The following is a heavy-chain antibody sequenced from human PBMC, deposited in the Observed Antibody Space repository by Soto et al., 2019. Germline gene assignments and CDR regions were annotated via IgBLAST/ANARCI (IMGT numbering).Heavy chain of an antibody. D-gene: IGHD3-22*01. CDR2: ISYDGSNK. Sequence: LRLSCAASGFTFSSYAMHWVRQAPGKGLEWVAVISYDGSNKYYADSVKGRFTISRDNSKNTLYLQMNSLRAEDTAVYYCARATSMIVVDPYGMDVWGQGTTVTVSS. CDR3: ARATSMIVVDPYGMDV. CDR1: GFTFSSYA. V-gene: IGHV3-30-3*01. J-gene: IGHJ6*02.